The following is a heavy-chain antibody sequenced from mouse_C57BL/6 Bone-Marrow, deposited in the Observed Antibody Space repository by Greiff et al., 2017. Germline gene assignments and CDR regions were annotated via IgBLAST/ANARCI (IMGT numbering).Heavy chain of an antibody. CDR1: GFTFSDYY. Sequence: EVQLVESEGGLVQPGSSMKLSCTASGFTFSDYYMAWVRQVPEKGLEWVANINYDGSSTYYLDSLKSRFIISRDNAKNILYLQMSSLKSEDTATYYCAREWRGNYVLWYFDVWGTGTTVTVSS. CDR2: INYDGSST. CDR3: AREWRGNYVLWYFDV. V-gene: IGHV5-16*01. J-gene: IGHJ1*03. D-gene: IGHD2-1*01.